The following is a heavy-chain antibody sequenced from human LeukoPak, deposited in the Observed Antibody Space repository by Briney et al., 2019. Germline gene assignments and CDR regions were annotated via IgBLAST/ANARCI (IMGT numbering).Heavy chain of an antibody. CDR1: GFTFSSYA. J-gene: IGHJ5*02. CDR3: ARVEGNYGDYIRPLNWFDP. V-gene: IGHV3-23*01. Sequence: GGSLRLSCAASGFTFSSYAMSWVRQAPGKGLEWVSIISGGGGSTYYADSVKGRFTISRDNAKNSLYLQMNSLRAEDTAVYYCARVEGNYGDYIRPLNWFDPWGQGTLVTVSS. D-gene: IGHD4-17*01. CDR2: ISGGGGST.